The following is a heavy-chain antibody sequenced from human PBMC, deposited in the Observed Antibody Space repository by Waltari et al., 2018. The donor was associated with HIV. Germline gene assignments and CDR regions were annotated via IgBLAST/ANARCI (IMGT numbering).Heavy chain of an antibody. J-gene: IGHJ6*02. CDR1: GGSISSSSYY. Sequence: QLQLQESGPGLVKPSETLSLTCTVSGGSISSSSYYWGWIRQPPGKGLEWIGSIYYRGSTYYNPSLKSRVTISVDTSKNQFSLKLSSVTAADTAVYYCARRGYCSSTSCYRVGGMDVWGQGTTVTVSS. CDR2: IYYRGST. CDR3: ARRGYCSSTSCYRVGGMDV. D-gene: IGHD2-2*03. V-gene: IGHV4-39*01.